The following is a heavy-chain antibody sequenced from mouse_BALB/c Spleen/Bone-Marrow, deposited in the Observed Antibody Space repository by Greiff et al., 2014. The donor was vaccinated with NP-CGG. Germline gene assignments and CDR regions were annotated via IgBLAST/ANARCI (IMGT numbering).Heavy chain of an antibody. CDR3: ARYGIPYAMDS. D-gene: IGHD1-1*02. CDR2: ISGGSSTI. CDR1: GFTFSSFG. V-gene: IGHV5-17*02. J-gene: IGHJ4*01. Sequence: EVQGVESGGGLVQPGGSRKLSCAASGFTFSSFGMHWVRQATEKGLEWVAYISGGSSTIYYADTVKGRFTISRDNPKNTLFLQMTSLRSEDTAMYYCARYGIPYAMDSWGQGTSVTVSS.